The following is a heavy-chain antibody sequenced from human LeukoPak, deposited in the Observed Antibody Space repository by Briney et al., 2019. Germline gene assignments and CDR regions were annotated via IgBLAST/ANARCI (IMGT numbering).Heavy chain of an antibody. CDR2: IYYSGST. Sequence: SETLSLTCTVSGGSISSSSYYWGWIRQPPGKGLEWIGSIYYSGSTYYNPSLKSRVTISVDTSKNQFSLKLSSVTAADTAVYYCAREPVTIFGVVSGYMDVWGKGTTVTVSS. D-gene: IGHD3-3*01. CDR1: GGSISSSSYY. J-gene: IGHJ6*03. CDR3: AREPVTIFGVVSGYMDV. V-gene: IGHV4-39*07.